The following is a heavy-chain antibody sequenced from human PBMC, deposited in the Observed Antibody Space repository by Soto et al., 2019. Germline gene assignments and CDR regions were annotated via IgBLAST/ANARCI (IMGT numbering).Heavy chain of an antibody. J-gene: IGHJ3*01. D-gene: IGHD6-19*01. CDR1: GYIFSDDY. Sequence: ASVKVSCKASGYIFSDDYMHWVRQAPGQGLECMGWINPNSGDTIYAQKFQGRVTVTGDPSISTAYMELSRLTSDDTAVYYCVRGRAVAGINDEAFDLWGQGTMVTVSS. CDR3: VRGRAVAGINDEAFDL. CDR2: INPNSGDT. V-gene: IGHV1-2*02.